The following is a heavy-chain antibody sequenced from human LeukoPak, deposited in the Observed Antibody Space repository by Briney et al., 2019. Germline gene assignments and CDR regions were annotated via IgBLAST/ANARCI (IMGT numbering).Heavy chain of an antibody. Sequence: GRSLRLSCTASGFTFGDYAMSWVRQAPGKGLEWVGFIRSRAYGGTTEYAASVKGRFTISRDDSKSIAYLQTNSLKTEDTAVYYCTRDPRRYCSSTSCYAGWGQGTLVTVSS. D-gene: IGHD2-2*01. CDR3: TRDPRRYCSSTSCYAG. J-gene: IGHJ4*02. CDR1: GFTFGDYA. V-gene: IGHV3-49*04. CDR2: IRSRAYGGTT.